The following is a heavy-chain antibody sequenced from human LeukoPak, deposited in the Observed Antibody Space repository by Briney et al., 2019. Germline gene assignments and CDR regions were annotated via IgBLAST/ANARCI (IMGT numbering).Heavy chain of an antibody. CDR1: GFTFSSYS. D-gene: IGHD5-18*01. Sequence: GGSLRLSCAASGFTFSSYSMNWVRQAPGKGLEWVASISSSSSYIYYADSVKGRFSISRDNATNSLYLQMNSLRAEDTAVYYCASIIGGYSYGFDYWGQGTLVTVSS. V-gene: IGHV3-21*01. J-gene: IGHJ4*02. CDR3: ASIIGGYSYGFDY. CDR2: ISSSSSYI.